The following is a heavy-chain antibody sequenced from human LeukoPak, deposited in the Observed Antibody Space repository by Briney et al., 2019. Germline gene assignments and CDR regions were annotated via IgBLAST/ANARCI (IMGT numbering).Heavy chain of an antibody. D-gene: IGHD3-22*01. CDR2: ISWDGGST. CDR3: AKDINYDGPGYYFDY. CDR1: GFTFDDYA. Sequence: GGSLRLSCAASGFTFDDYAMHWVRQAPGKGLEWVSVISWDGGSTYYADSVKGRFTISRDNSKNSLYLQMNSLRAEDTALYYCAKDINYDGPGYYFDYWGQGTLVTVSS. V-gene: IGHV3-43D*03. J-gene: IGHJ4*02.